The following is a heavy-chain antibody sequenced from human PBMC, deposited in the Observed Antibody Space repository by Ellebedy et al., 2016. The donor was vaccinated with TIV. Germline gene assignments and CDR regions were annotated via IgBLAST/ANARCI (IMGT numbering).Heavy chain of an antibody. V-gene: IGHV1-69*13. CDR3: ARPAEGGGGYCYWVMDV. CDR2: IIPMFGAS. D-gene: IGHD2-21*01. Sequence: AASVKVSCKTSGGTVRSYAVSWVRQDPGQGLAWMGGIIPMFGASNYAQKFQGRVTLTADDCTSPAYMELSSRRSEDTAVYYGARPAEGGGGYCYWVMDVWGQGTTVTVSS. CDR1: GGTVRSYA. J-gene: IGHJ6*02.